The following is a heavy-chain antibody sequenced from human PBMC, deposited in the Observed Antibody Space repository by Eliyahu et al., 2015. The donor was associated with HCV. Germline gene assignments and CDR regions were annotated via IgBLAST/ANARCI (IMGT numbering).Heavy chain of an antibody. D-gene: IGHD3-3*01. V-gene: IGHV1-18*01. CDR1: GYTFTSYG. Sequence: QVQLVQSGAEVKKPGASVKVSCKASGYTFTSYGISWVRQAPGQGLEWMGWISAYNGNTNYAQKLQDRVTMTTDTSTSTAYMELRSLRSDDTAVYYCARDQGNYDFWSGPDAFDIWGQGTMVTVSS. J-gene: IGHJ3*02. CDR3: ARDQGNYDFWSGPDAFDI. CDR2: ISAYNGNT.